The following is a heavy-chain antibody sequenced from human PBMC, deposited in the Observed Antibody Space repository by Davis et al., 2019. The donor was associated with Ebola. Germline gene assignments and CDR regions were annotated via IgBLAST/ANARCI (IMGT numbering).Heavy chain of an antibody. CDR1: GGSISSSSYY. CDR3: ARLVEHIVVEYDYFDY. J-gene: IGHJ4*02. V-gene: IGHV4-39*01. D-gene: IGHD2-2*01. CDR2: IYYSGST. Sequence: SETLSLTCAVSGGSISSSSYYWGWIRQPPGKGLEWIGSIYYSGSTYYNPSLKSRVTISVDTSKNQFSLKLSSVTAADTAVYYCARLVEHIVVEYDYFDYWGQGTLVTVSS.